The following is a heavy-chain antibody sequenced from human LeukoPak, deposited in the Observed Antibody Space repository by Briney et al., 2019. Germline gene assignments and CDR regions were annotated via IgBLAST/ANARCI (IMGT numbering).Heavy chain of an antibody. CDR2: IYHSGST. CDR1: GGSISSGGYY. CDR3: AREVGFSPPQRAFDI. V-gene: IGHV4-30-2*01. J-gene: IGHJ3*02. D-gene: IGHD1-26*01. Sequence: SQTLSLTCTVSGGSISSGGYYWSWIRQPPGKGLEWIGYIYHSGSTYYNPSLKSRVTISVDRSKNQFSLKLSSVTAADTAVYYCAREVGFSPPQRAFDIWGQGTMVTVSS.